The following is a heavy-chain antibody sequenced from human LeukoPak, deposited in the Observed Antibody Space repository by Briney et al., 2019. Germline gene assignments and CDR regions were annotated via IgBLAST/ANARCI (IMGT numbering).Heavy chain of an antibody. V-gene: IGHV3-30*02. Sequence: GGSLRLSCAASGFTFSSYGMHWVRQAPGKGLEWVAFIRYDGSNKYYADSVKGRFTISRDNSKNTLYLQMNSLRAEDTAVYYCANLLRGIFGGYFDYWGQGPLVTVSS. CDR3: ANLLRGIFGGYFDY. D-gene: IGHD3-16*01. J-gene: IGHJ4*02. CDR1: GFTFSSYG. CDR2: IRYDGSNK.